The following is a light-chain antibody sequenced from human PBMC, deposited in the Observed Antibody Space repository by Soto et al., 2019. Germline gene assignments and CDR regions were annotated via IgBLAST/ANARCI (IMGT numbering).Light chain of an antibody. Sequence: EIMLSQSPCVLSLSPGERATLACRSSQSVDSAFFAWYQQKPGQAPRLLIYGASTRATGIPDRFSGSGSGTDFTLTISRLEPEDFAVYYCQQYGSSPGTFGQGTKVDIK. V-gene: IGKV3-20*01. CDR1: QSVDSAF. J-gene: IGKJ1*01. CDR3: QQYGSSPGT. CDR2: GAS.